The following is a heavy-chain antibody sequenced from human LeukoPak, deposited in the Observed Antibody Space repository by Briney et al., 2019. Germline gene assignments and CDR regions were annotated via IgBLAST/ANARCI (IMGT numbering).Heavy chain of an antibody. CDR3: ARFMTPGGTDP. J-gene: IGHJ5*02. CDR2: IYYSGST. D-gene: IGHD3-16*01. V-gene: IGHV4-30-4*01. Sequence: SQTLSLTCTVSGGSISSGDYYWSWIRQPPGKVLEWIRYIYYSGSTYYNPSLKSRVTISVYTSKNQVSLKLSSVTAADTAVYYCARFMTPGGTDPWGQGTLVTVSS. CDR1: GGSISSGDYY.